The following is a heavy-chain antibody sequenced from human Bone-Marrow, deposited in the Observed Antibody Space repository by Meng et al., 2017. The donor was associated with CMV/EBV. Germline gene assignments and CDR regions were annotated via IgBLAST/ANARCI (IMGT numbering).Heavy chain of an antibody. D-gene: IGHD2-8*01. V-gene: IGHV3-11*01. CDR2: ISSSGSTI. CDR1: GFTFSDYC. J-gene: IGHJ3*02. CDR3: ARDFDESGVEGIDAFDI. Sequence: GESLKISCAASGFTFSDYCMSWIRQAPGKGLEWVSYISSSGSTIYYADSVKGRFTISRDNAKNSLYLQMNSLRAEDTAVYYCARDFDESGVEGIDAFDIWGQGTMVTVSS.